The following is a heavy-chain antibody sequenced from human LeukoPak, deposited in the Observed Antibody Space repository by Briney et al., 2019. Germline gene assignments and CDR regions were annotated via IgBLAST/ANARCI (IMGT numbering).Heavy chain of an antibody. D-gene: IGHD1-1*01. CDR3: ARVSGSGTALDAFDI. V-gene: IGHV4-38-2*01. J-gene: IGHJ3*02. CDR1: AYPISSGHY. CDR2: MYHSGST. Sequence: SETLSLTCAVSAYPISSGHYWGWIRHPPGTGLECIGSMYHSGSTYFNPSLKSRATISVDTPKNQFSLTLSSVTAADTAVYFCARVSGSGTALDAFDIWGQGTMVIVSS.